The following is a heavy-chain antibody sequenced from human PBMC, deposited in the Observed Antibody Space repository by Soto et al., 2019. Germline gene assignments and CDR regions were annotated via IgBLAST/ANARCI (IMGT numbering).Heavy chain of an antibody. V-gene: IGHV1-18*01. CDR3: AREGAEKRGKGLWSESNVEYHGMDV. CDR2: IRVYNGNT. Sequence: QVQLVQSGAEVKKPGASVKVSCKASGYTFSSYGISWVRQAPGQGLEWMGWIRVYNGNTNYAQKVQGRVTMTTETSTSTAYMELRSLRSDDTAVYYCAREGAEKRGKGLWSESNVEYHGMDVWGQGTTVTVSS. D-gene: IGHD3-3*01. J-gene: IGHJ6*02. CDR1: GYTFSSYG.